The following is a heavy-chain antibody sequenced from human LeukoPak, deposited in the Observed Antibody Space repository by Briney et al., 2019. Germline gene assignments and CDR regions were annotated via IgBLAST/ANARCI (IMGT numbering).Heavy chain of an antibody. Sequence: SETLSLTCTVSGGSISSYYWSWIRQPPGKGLEWIGYVYYSGSTNYNPSLKGRVTISVDTSKNQFSLKVNSVTAADTAVYYCARGAIVPAAIDYWGQGTLVTVSS. D-gene: IGHD2-2*01. V-gene: IGHV4-59*01. CDR2: VYYSGST. CDR3: ARGAIVPAAIDY. CDR1: GGSISSYY. J-gene: IGHJ4*02.